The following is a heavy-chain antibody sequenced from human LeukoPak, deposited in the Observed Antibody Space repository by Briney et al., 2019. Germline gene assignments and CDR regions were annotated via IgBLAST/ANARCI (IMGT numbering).Heavy chain of an antibody. Sequence: ASVKVSCKTSGYTFTSYYMHWVGQAPGQGLEWMGWVNPTSGGTNYAQKFQGRVTMTRDTSISTAYMELRRLRSDDTAVYYCARVYYYYDSSGILTLYFDYWGQGTLVTVSS. CDR1: GYTFTSYY. D-gene: IGHD3-22*01. J-gene: IGHJ4*02. CDR3: ARVYYYYDSSGILTLYFDY. CDR2: VNPTSGGT. V-gene: IGHV1-2*02.